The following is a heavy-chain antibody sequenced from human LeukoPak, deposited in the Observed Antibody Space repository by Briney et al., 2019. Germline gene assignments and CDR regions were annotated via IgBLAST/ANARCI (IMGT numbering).Heavy chain of an antibody. Sequence: SETLSLTCTVSGGSISSYYWSWIRQPPGKGLEWIGYIYYSGSTNYNPSLKSRVTISVDTSKNQFALKLSSVTAADTAVYYCARVAWESLDYWGQGTLVTVSS. D-gene: IGHD1-26*01. CDR2: IYYSGST. CDR1: GGSISSYY. V-gene: IGHV4-59*01. CDR3: ARVAWESLDY. J-gene: IGHJ4*02.